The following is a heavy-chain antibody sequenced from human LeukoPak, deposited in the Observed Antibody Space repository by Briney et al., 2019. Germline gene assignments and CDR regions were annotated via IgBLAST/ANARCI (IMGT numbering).Heavy chain of an antibody. CDR3: ARLLDNESSGVPDTFDM. CDR1: GVSMSSHY. D-gene: IGHD3-22*01. CDR2: IYYSGKT. J-gene: IGHJ3*02. Sequence: PSETLSLTCSVSGVSMSSHYWSWIRQPPGKGLEWIGYIYYSGKTYYNPSLESRVSISVDTSKNHFSLKLTSVTAADTAVYSCARLLDNESSGVPDTFDMWGQGTMVTVSS. V-gene: IGHV4-59*11.